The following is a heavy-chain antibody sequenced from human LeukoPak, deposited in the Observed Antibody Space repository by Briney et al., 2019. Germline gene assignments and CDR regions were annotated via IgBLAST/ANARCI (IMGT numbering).Heavy chain of an antibody. Sequence: GESLKISCKGSGYSFTTYGIGWVRQMPGKGLVWMGTIYLGDSNTRYSPSFQGQVTISGDKSLNTAYLQWSTLKASDTAMYYCARQEAAGKNDGFDIWGQGTMVTVSS. CDR3: ARQEAAGKNDGFDI. V-gene: IGHV5-51*01. D-gene: IGHD6-13*01. CDR1: GYSFTTYG. J-gene: IGHJ3*02. CDR2: IYLGDSNT.